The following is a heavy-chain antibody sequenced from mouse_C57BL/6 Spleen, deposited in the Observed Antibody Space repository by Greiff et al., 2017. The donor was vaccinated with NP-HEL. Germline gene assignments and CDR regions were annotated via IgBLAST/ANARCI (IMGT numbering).Heavy chain of an antibody. V-gene: IGHV5-15*01. D-gene: IGHD2-5*01. CDR3: ARHHSNYGAMDY. CDR1: GFTFSDYG. CDR2: ISNLAYSI. Sequence: EVHLVESGGGLVQPGGSLKLSCAASGFTFSDYGMAWVRQAPRKGPEWVAFISNLAYSIYYADTVTGRFTISRENAKNTLYLERSSLRSEDTAMYYCARHHSNYGAMDYWGQGTSVTVSS. J-gene: IGHJ4*01.